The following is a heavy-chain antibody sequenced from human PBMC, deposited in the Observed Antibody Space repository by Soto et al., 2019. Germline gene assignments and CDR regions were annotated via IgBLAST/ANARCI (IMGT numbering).Heavy chain of an antibody. CDR3: ARRAGAVPGRIDF. J-gene: IGHJ4*02. CDR2: IYYPGST. V-gene: IGHV4-59*08. D-gene: IGHD6-19*01. CDR1: GDSISSYY. Sequence: HVQLQESGPGLVKPSETLSLICTVSGDSISSYYWSWIRPPPGKGLEWIGCIYYPGSTNYNPPPTGRVTISVDTSKNQLSLKLSSVTAADTAVYYCARRAGAVPGRIDFWGQGTLVTVSS.